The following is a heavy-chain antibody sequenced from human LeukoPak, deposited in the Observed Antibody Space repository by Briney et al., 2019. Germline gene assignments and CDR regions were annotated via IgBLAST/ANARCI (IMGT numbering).Heavy chain of an antibody. V-gene: IGHV3-48*03. CDR2: ISSSGSTI. CDR1: GFTFSGYG. Sequence: GGSLRLSCAGSGFTFSGYGMHWVRQAPGKGLEWVSYISSSGSTIYYADSVKGRFTISRDNAKNSLYLQMNSLRAEDTAVYYCARYFSGYSSSLDYWGQGTLVTVSS. D-gene: IGHD6-6*01. J-gene: IGHJ4*02. CDR3: ARYFSGYSSSLDY.